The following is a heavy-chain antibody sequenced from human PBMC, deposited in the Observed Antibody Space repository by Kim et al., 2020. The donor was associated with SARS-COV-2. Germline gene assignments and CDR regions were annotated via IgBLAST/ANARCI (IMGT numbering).Heavy chain of an antibody. V-gene: IGHV3-11*06. D-gene: IGHD5-12*01. Sequence: VKGRFTTARDNAKNTLDLQMNSLRTEDTAVYYCAREGDGYNFPYYYGMDVWGQGTTVTVSS. CDR3: AREGDGYNFPYYYGMDV. J-gene: IGHJ6*02.